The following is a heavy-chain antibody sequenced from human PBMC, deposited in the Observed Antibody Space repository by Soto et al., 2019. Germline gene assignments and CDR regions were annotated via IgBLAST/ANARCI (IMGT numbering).Heavy chain of an antibody. V-gene: IGHV1-69*01. Sequence: QVQLVQSGAEVKKPGSSVKVSCKASGGTFSSYGVSWVRQAPGQGLEWMGGIIPIFGTANYAQKFQGRVTITAYESTSTAYMELSSLRSEDSAVYYCARDLMSSSSGGYYYSGMDVWGQGTTVTVS. D-gene: IGHD6-6*01. CDR2: IIPIFGTA. CDR3: ARDLMSSSSGGYYYSGMDV. CDR1: GGTFSSYG. J-gene: IGHJ6*02.